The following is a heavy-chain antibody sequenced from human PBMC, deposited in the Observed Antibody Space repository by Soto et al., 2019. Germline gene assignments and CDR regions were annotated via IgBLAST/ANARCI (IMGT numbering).Heavy chain of an antibody. D-gene: IGHD5-12*01. V-gene: IGHV4-59*01. Sequence: QVQLQESGPGLVKPSETLSLTCTVSGGSISSYYWSWIRQPPGKGLEWIGYIYYSGSTNYNPSLKSRVTISVDTSKNQFSLKLSSVTAADTAVYYCARGEMATRSFDYWGQGTLVTVSS. CDR3: ARGEMATRSFDY. CDR2: IYYSGST. J-gene: IGHJ4*02. CDR1: GGSISSYY.